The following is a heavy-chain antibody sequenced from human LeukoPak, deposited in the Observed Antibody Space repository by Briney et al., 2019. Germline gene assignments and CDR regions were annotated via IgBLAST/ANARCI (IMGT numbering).Heavy chain of an antibody. CDR2: INHSGST. J-gene: IGHJ4*02. Sequence: SETLSLTCAVYGGSFSGYYWSWVRQPPGKGLEWIGEINHSGSTNYNPSLKSRVTISVDTSKNQFSLKLSSVTAADTAVYYCARVHPGYSYGYPDYWGQGTLVTVSS. D-gene: IGHD5-18*01. V-gene: IGHV4-34*01. CDR1: GGSFSGYY. CDR3: ARVHPGYSYGYPDY.